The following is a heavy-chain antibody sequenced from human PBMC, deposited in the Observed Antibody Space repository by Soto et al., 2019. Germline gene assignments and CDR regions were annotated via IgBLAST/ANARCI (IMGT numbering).Heavy chain of an antibody. CDR2: IWYDGNNK. CDR3: PRALEVNYDDYVGY. CDR1: GFTFSSYG. D-gene: IGHD1-7*01. J-gene: IGHJ4*02. Sequence: QVQLVESGGGVVQPGRSLRLSCAASGFTFSSYGMHWVRQAPGKGLEWVAVIWYDGNNKYYADSVKGRFTISRDNSKTTLYLQMNSLRAEDTAVYYCPRALEVNYDDYVGYWGQGTLVTVSS. V-gene: IGHV3-33*01.